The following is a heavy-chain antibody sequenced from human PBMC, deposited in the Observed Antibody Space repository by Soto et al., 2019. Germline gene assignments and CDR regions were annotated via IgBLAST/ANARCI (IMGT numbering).Heavy chain of an antibody. V-gene: IGHV1-3*01. J-gene: IGHJ5*02. CDR3: ARDITGWNWFDP. CDR2: INAGNGNT. D-gene: IGHD3-3*01. CDR1: GYTFTSYA. Sequence: ASVKVSCKASGYTFTSYAMHWVRQAPGQRLEWMGWINAGNGNTKYSQKFQGRVTITRDTSASTAYMELSSLRSEDTAVYYCARDITGWNWFDPWGQGTLVTVSS.